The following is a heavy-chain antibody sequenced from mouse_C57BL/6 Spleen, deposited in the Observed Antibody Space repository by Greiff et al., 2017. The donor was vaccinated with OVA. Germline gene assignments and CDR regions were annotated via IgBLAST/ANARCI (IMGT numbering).Heavy chain of an antibody. CDR3: ARGQLRLGVDY. CDR1: GYAFSSYW. Sequence: QLKESGAELVKPGASVKISCKASGYAFSSYWMNWVKQRPGKGLEWIGQIYPGDGDTNYNGKFKGKATLTADKSSSTAYMQLSSLTSEDSAVYFCARGQLRLGVDYWGQGTTLTVSS. J-gene: IGHJ2*01. CDR2: IYPGDGDT. V-gene: IGHV1-80*01. D-gene: IGHD3-2*02.